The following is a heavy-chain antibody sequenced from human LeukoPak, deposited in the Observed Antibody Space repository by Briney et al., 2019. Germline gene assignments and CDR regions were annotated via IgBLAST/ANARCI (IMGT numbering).Heavy chain of an antibody. D-gene: IGHD6-13*01. CDR2: INHSGST. Sequence: SSETLSLTCTVAGGSISSNSYYWSWIRQPPGKGLEWIGEINHSGSTNYNPSLKSRVTISVDTSKNQFSLKLSSVTAADTAVYYCARGRRGPYSSSHFRKEIQHAFDIWGQGTMVTVSS. J-gene: IGHJ3*02. CDR3: ARGRRGPYSSSHFRKEIQHAFDI. V-gene: IGHV4-39*07. CDR1: GGSISSNSYY.